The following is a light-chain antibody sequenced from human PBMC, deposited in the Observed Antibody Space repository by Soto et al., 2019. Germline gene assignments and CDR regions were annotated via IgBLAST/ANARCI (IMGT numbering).Light chain of an antibody. J-gene: IGKJ1*01. CDR2: GAS. Sequence: ETVLTQSPATLSLSPGEGATLSCRASQGVSSNSLAWYQQKPGQAPRLLIYGASTMATGIPDRFSGSGSGTDFTLTISRLETEDFAVYYCQYYVTSRRTFGQGTKVDLK. V-gene: IGKV3-20*01. CDR3: QYYVTSRRT. CDR1: QGVSSNS.